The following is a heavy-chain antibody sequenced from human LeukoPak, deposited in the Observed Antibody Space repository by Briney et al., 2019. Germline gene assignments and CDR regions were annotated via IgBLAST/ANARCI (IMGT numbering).Heavy chain of an antibody. J-gene: IGHJ4*02. CDR1: GYTFTSYG. CDR3: ARDSELYYYDSSGYYDY. V-gene: IGHV1-18*01. D-gene: IGHD3-22*01. Sequence: ASVKVSCKASGYTFTSYGISWVRQAPGQGLEWMGWISAYNGNTNYAQKPQGRVTMTTDTSTSTAYMELRSLRSDDTAVYYCARDSELYYYDSSGYYDYWGQGTLVTVSS. CDR2: ISAYNGNT.